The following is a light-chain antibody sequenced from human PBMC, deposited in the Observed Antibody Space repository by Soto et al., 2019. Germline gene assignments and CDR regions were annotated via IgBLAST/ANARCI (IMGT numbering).Light chain of an antibody. V-gene: IGKV3-20*01. CDR3: QQYGSPPVT. J-gene: IGKJ1*01. Sequence: TVLTLSPGTLSLPPGERATLSCRASQSVSSNYLAWYQQKPGQAPRLLIYGASSRATGIPDRFSGSGSGTDFTLTISRLEPEDFAVYYCQQYGSPPVTFGQGTMVDIK. CDR1: QSVSSNY. CDR2: GAS.